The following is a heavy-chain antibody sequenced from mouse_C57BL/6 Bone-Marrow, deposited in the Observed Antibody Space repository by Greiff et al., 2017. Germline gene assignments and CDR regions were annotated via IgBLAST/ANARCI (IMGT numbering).Heavy chain of an antibody. Sequence: QVQLKQPGTELVKPGASVKLSCKASGYTFTSYWMHWVKQRPGQGLEWIGNINPSNGGTNYNEKFKSKATLTVDKSSSTAYMQLSSLTSEDSAVXYCARKDYSNFYYFDYWGQGTTLTVSS. V-gene: IGHV1-53*01. J-gene: IGHJ2*01. CDR1: GYTFTSYW. D-gene: IGHD2-5*01. CDR2: INPSNGGT. CDR3: ARKDYSNFYYFDY.